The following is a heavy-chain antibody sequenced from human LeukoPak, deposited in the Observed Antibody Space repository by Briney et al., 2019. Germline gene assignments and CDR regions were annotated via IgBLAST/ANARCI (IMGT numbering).Heavy chain of an antibody. Sequence: PSETLSLTCTVSGGSISSYYWSWIRQPPGKGLEWIGYIYYSGSTNYNPSLKSRVTISVDTSKNQFSLKLSSVTAADTAVYYCARMAILTGYSINMDVWGKGTTVTVSS. CDR3: ARMAILTGYSINMDV. CDR2: IYYSGST. D-gene: IGHD3-9*01. J-gene: IGHJ6*03. V-gene: IGHV4-59*01. CDR1: GGSISSYY.